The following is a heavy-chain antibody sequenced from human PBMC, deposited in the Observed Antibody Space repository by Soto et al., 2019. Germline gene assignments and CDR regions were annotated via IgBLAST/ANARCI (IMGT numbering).Heavy chain of an antibody. CDR2: ISGSGGST. CDR3: AKIRAAAAGIGDAFDI. D-gene: IGHD6-13*01. J-gene: IGHJ3*02. CDR1: GGTFSSYA. V-gene: IGHV3-23*04. Sequence: VQLVQSGAEVKKPGSSVKVSCKASGGTFSSYAMSWVRQAPGKGLEWVSAISGSGGSTYYADSVKGRFTISRDNSKNTLYLQMNSLRAEDTAVYYCAKIRAAAAGIGDAFDIWGQGTMVTVSS.